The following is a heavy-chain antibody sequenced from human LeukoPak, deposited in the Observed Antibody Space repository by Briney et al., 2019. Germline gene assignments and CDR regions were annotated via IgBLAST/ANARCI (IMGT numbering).Heavy chain of an antibody. V-gene: IGHV4-59*01. J-gene: IGHJ6*02. Sequence: SETLSLTCTVSGGSISNYYWSWIRQPPGKALEWIGYIYYTGTTKYNPSLKSRATISLDTSKNQFSLKLTSVTAADTALFFCARGYDIDVWGQGTTVTVSS. CDR3: ARGYDIDV. CDR2: IYYTGTT. CDR1: GGSISNYY.